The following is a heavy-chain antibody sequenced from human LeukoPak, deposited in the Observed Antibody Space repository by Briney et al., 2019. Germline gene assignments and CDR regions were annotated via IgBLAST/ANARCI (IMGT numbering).Heavy chain of an antibody. V-gene: IGHV3-7*01. J-gene: IGHJ5*02. CDR3: ARGRSVPAVMGNWFDP. D-gene: IGHD2-2*01. CDR1: GFTFRNSW. Sequence: GGSLRLSCAASGFTFRNSWMSWVRQAPGKGLEWVANIKQDGSEKYYVDSVKGRFTISRDNAKNSLNPQMNSLRVEDTAIYYCARGRSVPAVMGNWFDPWGQGTLVTVSS. CDR2: IKQDGSEK.